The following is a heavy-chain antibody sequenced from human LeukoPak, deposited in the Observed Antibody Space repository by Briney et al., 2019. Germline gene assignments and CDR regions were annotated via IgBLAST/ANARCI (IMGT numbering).Heavy chain of an antibody. J-gene: IGHJ3*01. CDR2: IKGSGGVT. V-gene: IGHV3-23*01. Sequence: PGGSLRLSCAPSGFTFSRYDISWAPRAPGEGLEWVPLIKGSGGVTYYAHSVRGRFNIYRDNSKNTLYVQMNSLRAEDTAVYYCAKSRVLWFGELSLSNDAFDFWGQGTMVTVSS. D-gene: IGHD3-10*01. CDR3: AKSRVLWFGELSLSNDAFDF. CDR1: GFTFSRYD.